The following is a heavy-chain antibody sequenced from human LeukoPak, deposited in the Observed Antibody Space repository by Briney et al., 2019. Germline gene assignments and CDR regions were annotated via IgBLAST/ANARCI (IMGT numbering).Heavy chain of an antibody. CDR2: NKSKTDGGTT. CDR3: TTGRYYYGSGSFH. D-gene: IGHD3-10*01. V-gene: IGHV3-15*01. CDR1: GFTFSYAW. J-gene: IGHJ4*02. Sequence: GGSLRLSCAASGFTFSYAWMSRVRQAPGKGREGVGRNKSKTDGGTTDYAAPVKGRFTISRDDSKNTLYLQMNSLKTEDTAVYYCTTGRYYYGSGSFHWGQGTLVTVSS.